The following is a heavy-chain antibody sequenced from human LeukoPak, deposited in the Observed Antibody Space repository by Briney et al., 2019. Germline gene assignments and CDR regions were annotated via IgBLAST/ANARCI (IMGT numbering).Heavy chain of an antibody. Sequence: SVKVSCKTSGGTFSSYTITWVRQAPGQGLEWMGGIIPIFGTTNYAQKYQGRVTITADESTSTAYMELSSLRSEDTAVYYCARGWQLGGDLGDAFDIWGQGTMVTVSS. V-gene: IGHV1-69*13. J-gene: IGHJ3*02. D-gene: IGHD2-21*01. CDR3: ARGWQLGGDLGDAFDI. CDR2: IIPIFGTT. CDR1: GGTFSSYT.